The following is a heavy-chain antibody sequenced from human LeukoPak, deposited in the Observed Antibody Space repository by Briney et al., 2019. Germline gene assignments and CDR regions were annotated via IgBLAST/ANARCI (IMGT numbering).Heavy chain of an antibody. CDR1: GFTFSSGFTFSTYG. J-gene: IGHJ4*02. D-gene: IGHD5-12*01. Sequence: GGSLRLSCASSGFTFSSGFTFSTYGMYWVRQAPGKGLEWVAFMRYDGSNKYYAGSVKGRFTISGDNSKNTLYLQMNSLRAEDTAVYYCARGPRRGYDGNYWGQGTLVTVSS. V-gene: IGHV3-30*02. CDR3: ARGPRRGYDGNY. CDR2: MRYDGSNK.